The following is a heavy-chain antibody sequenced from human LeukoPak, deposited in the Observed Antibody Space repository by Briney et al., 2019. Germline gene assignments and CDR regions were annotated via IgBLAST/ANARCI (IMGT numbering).Heavy chain of an antibody. CDR1: GFTFSSYA. CDR3: AKDRGSGYSYGAHYYYGMDV. Sequence: GKSLRLSCAASGFTFSSYAIHWVRQAPGKGLEWVAVISYDGSNKYYADSVKGRFTISRDNSKNTLYLQMNSLRAEDTAVYYCAKDRGSGYSYGAHYYYGMDVWGQGTTVTVSS. V-gene: IGHV3-30*04. J-gene: IGHJ6*02. CDR2: ISYDGSNK. D-gene: IGHD5-18*01.